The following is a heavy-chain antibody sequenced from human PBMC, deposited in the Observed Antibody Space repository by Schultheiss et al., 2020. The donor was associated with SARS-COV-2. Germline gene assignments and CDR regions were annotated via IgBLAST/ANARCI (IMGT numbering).Heavy chain of an antibody. J-gene: IGHJ5*02. Sequence: GGSLRLSCAASGFTFSSYSMNWVRQAPGKGLEWVSSISSSSSYIYYADSVKGRFTISRDNSKNTLYLQMNSLRAEDTAVYYCARAVANNWFDPWGQGTLVTVSS. V-gene: IGHV3-21*01. CDR1: GFTFSSYS. CDR3: ARAVANNWFDP. CDR2: ISSSSSYI.